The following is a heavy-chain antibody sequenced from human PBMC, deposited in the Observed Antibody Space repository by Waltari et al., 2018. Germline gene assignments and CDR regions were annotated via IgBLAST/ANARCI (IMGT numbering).Heavy chain of an antibody. CDR3: ARGGPAIFGVLITKRFDY. D-gene: IGHD3-3*01. J-gene: IGHJ4*02. CDR2: INPNSGGT. CDR1: GYTFTDYY. V-gene: IGHV1-2*06. Sequence: QVQLVQSGAEVKKPGASVKVYCQASGYTFTDYYMHWVRQAPGQGREWMGRINPNSGGTNYTQKFQGRVTMTRDTSISTAYMELSRLRSDDTAVYYCARGGPAIFGVLITKRFDYWGQGTLVTVSS.